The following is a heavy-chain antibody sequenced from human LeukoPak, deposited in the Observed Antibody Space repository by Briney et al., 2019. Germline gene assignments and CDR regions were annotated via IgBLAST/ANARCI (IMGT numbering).Heavy chain of an antibody. V-gene: IGHV3-23*01. CDR2: ISCIGYRT. J-gene: IGHJ3*02. CDR3: TAIYYCAKQLYRSDAFDI. Sequence: GGSLRLSCAASGFTFSSYAMSWVRQAPGKGVEWVSTISCIGYRTYCADSVTGRFTISRDNSKNTLYMQMNSLRAEDSLRAENTAIYYCAKQLYRSDAFDIWGQGTLVTVS. CDR1: GFTFSSYA. D-gene: IGHD3-10*01.